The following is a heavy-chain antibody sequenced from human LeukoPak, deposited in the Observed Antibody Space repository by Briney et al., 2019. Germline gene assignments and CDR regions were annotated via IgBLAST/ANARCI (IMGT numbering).Heavy chain of an antibody. CDR3: ARGDSHAFDI. J-gene: IGHJ3*02. D-gene: IGHD5-12*01. V-gene: IGHV3-48*03. Sequence: GGSLRLSCAASGFTFSSYEMNWVRQAPGKGREWASYISSRGSTIYYADSVKGRFTISRDNAKNSLYLQMNSLRAEDTAVYYCARGDSHAFDIWGQGTMVTVSS. CDR2: ISSRGSTI. CDR1: GFTFSSYE.